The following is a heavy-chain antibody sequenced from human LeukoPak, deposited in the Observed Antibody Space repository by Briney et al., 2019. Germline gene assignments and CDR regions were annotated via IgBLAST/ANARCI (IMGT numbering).Heavy chain of an antibody. J-gene: IGHJ6*03. D-gene: IGHD3-10*01. CDR3: FGAYYYYYYMDV. CDR1: GGSISSSSYY. Sequence: SETLSLTCTVSGGSISSSSYYWGWIRQPPGKGLEWIGSIYYSGSTYYNPSLKSRVTISVDTSKNQFSLKVSSVTAADTAVYYCFGAYYYYYYMDVWGKGTTVTVSS. CDR2: IYYSGST. V-gene: IGHV4-39*07.